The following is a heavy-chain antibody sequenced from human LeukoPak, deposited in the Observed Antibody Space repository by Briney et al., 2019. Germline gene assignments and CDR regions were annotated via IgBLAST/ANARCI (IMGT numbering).Heavy chain of an antibody. CDR2: INSDGSSA. Sequence: GGSLRLSCAASGFTFSTYWMHWVRQAPGKGLVWVSRINSDGSSASYADSMKGRFTISRDNARNTVYLQMNSLRVEDTALYFCTSRNGSGDYWGQGTPVTVSS. V-gene: IGHV3-74*01. D-gene: IGHD3-10*01. CDR3: TSRNGSGDY. CDR1: GFTFSTYW. J-gene: IGHJ4*02.